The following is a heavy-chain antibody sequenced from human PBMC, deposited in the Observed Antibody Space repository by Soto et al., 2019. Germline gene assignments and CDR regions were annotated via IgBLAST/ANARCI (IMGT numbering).Heavy chain of an antibody. V-gene: IGHV3-49*03. CDR2: IRSKDYGGTT. J-gene: IGHJ2*01. CDR3: TSPRDYGDYCYWYFDL. D-gene: IGHD4-17*01. Sequence: GSLRLSCTVSGFAVFDYAMILIRHSQSTWREWVGFIRSKDYGGTTEYAASVKGRFTISRDDSKSFAYLQMNSLKTEDTAVYYCTSPRDYGDYCYWYFDLWGRGTLVTVSS. CDR1: GFAVFDYA.